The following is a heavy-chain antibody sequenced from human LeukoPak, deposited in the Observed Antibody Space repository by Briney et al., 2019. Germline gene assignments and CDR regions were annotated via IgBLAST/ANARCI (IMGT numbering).Heavy chain of an antibody. D-gene: IGHD1-26*01. CDR1: GFTLSSYA. Sequence: GGSLRLSCAASGFTLSSYAMHWVRQAPGKGLEWVAVISYDGSNKYYADSVKGRFTISRDNSKNTLYLQMNSLRAEDTAVYYCAREGSSGSYLFDYWGQGTLVTASS. V-gene: IGHV3-30-3*01. J-gene: IGHJ4*02. CDR2: ISYDGSNK. CDR3: AREGSSGSYLFDY.